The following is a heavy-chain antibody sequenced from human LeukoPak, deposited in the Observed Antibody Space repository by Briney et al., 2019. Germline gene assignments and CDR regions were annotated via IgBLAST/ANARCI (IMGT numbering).Heavy chain of an antibody. CDR1: GFTFDAYG. J-gene: IGHJ6*03. CDR2: ISWNGGRT. Sequence: GGSLRLSCAASGFTFDAYGMSWVRHAPGKGLEWVSGISWNGGRTGYADSLKGRFTISRDNAKNSLDLQINSLRVEDTALYYCARYTRGLGYMDVWGKGTTVTVSS. D-gene: IGHD3-10*01. V-gene: IGHV3-20*04. CDR3: ARYTRGLGYMDV.